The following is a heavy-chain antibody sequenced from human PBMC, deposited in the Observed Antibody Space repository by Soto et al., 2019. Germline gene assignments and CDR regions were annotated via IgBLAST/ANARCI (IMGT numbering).Heavy chain of an antibody. CDR1: RITFSSYG. D-gene: IGHD3-22*01. J-gene: IGHJ3*02. CDR3: ANSLPFNYYDSSGYLDAFDI. CDR2: ISYDGNNK. Sequence: GGSLRLSCAASRITFSSYGMHWVRQAPGKGLEWVAVISYDGNNKYYADSVKGRFTISRDNSKNTLYLQMNSLRTEDTAVYYCANSLPFNYYDSSGYLDAFDIWGQGTMVTVSS. V-gene: IGHV3-30*18.